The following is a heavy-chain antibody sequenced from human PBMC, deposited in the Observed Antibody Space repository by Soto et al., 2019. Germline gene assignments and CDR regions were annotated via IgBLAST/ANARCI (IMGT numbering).Heavy chain of an antibody. J-gene: IGHJ3*02. CDR1: GYSFTSYW. D-gene: IGHD2-21*02. Sequence: GGSLRLSCKGSGYSFTSYWIGWVRQMPGKGLEWMGIIYPGDSDTRYSPSFQGQVTISADKSISTAYLQWSSLKASDTAMYYCARPAAYCGGDCYDAFDIWGQGTMVTVSS. V-gene: IGHV5-51*01. CDR3: ARPAAYCGGDCYDAFDI. CDR2: IYPGDSDT.